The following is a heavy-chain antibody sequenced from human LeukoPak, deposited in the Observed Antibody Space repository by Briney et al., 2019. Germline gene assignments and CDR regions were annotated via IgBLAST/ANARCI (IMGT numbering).Heavy chain of an antibody. CDR1: GDSVSSNTAT. Sequence: SQTLSLTCAISGDSVSSNTATWNWIRQSPSRGLEWLGRTYYRSKWYNDYAVSVKSRIIINPDTSRNQFSLQLNSVTPEDTAVYYCARAIFTSGSPSPMDVWGQGTTVTVSS. CDR2: TYYRSKWYN. J-gene: IGHJ6*02. D-gene: IGHD1-26*01. CDR3: ARAIFTSGSPSPMDV. V-gene: IGHV6-1*01.